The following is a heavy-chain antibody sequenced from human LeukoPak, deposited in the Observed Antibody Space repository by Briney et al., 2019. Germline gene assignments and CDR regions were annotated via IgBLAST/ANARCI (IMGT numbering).Heavy chain of an antibody. CDR2: ISYSGGT. V-gene: IGHV4-39*07. D-gene: IGHD6-13*01. Sequence: SETLSLTCTVSGGSISSTNYYWGWIRQPPGKGLEWIGSISYSGGTYYNPSLKSRVTISVNTSKNQFSLKLSSVTAADTAVYYCARRLWAAAGTGAFDIWGQGTMVTVSS. CDR3: ARRLWAAAGTGAFDI. CDR1: GGSISSTNYY. J-gene: IGHJ3*02.